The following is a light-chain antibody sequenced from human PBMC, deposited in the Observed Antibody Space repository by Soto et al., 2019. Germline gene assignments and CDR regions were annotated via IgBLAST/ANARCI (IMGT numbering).Light chain of an antibody. CDR3: SSYTCRISYF. CDR2: DVS. V-gene: IGLV2-14*03. CDR1: SSDVGGYNY. J-gene: IGLJ1*01. Sequence: QSVLTQPASVSGSPGQSITISCTGTSSDVGGYNYVSWYQSHPGEAPKLIIYDVSNRPSGVSDRFSGSKSGNTASLTISGLQAEDEADYYCSSYTCRISYFFGTGSKVTVL.